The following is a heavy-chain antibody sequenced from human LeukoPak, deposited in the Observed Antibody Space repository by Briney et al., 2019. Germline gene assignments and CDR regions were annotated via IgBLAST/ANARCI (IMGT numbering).Heavy chain of an antibody. J-gene: IGHJ6*03. Sequence: GGSLRLSCAASTFTFSVYGMSWVRQAPGKGLEWVSAISGSGGSTYYADSVKGRFTISRDNSKNTLYLQMNSLRAEDTAVYYCAKDEITVTRYYYYYMDVWGKGTTVTVSS. CDR2: ISGSGGST. V-gene: IGHV3-23*01. CDR1: TFTFSVYG. CDR3: AKDEITVTRYYYYYMDV. D-gene: IGHD4-17*01.